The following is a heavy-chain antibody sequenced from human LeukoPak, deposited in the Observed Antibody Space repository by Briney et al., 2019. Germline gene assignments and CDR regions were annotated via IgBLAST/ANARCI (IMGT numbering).Heavy chain of an antibody. V-gene: IGHV4-4*07. Sequence: KPSETLSLTCTVSGGSISSYYWSWIRQPPGKGLEWIGRIYTSGSTNYNPSLKSRVTMSVDTSKNQFSLKLSSVTAADTAVYYCAREMRIAAVPFDYWGQGTLVTVSS. D-gene: IGHD6-6*01. J-gene: IGHJ4*02. CDR3: AREMRIAAVPFDY. CDR2: IYTSGST. CDR1: GGSISSYY.